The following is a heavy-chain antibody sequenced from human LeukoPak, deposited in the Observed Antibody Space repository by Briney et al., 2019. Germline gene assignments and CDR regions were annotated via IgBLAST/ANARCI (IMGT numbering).Heavy chain of an antibody. CDR2: ISTYNDNT. J-gene: IGHJ4*02. D-gene: IGHD3-3*01. CDR3: ARCYISTIFGVVIYYFDY. Sequence: ASVKVSCKASGYTFTGYYMHWVRQAPGEGLEWMGWISTYNDNTNYAQKLQGRVTMTTDTSTSTAYMELRSLRSDDTAVYYCARCYISTIFGVVIYYFDYWGQGTLVTVSS. V-gene: IGHV1-18*04. CDR1: GYTFTGYY.